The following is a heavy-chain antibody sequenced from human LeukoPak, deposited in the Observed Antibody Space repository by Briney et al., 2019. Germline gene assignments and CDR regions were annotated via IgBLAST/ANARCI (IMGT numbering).Heavy chain of an antibody. V-gene: IGHV3-30*14. CDR2: ISSDGDNE. D-gene: IGHD5-18*01. CDR3: ARGSNGYSFDY. Sequence: GGSLRLSCAASGFTFSNYAMHWVRQAPGKGLEWVAIISSDGDNEYYGESVKGRFTISRDNSKNTLYLQMNSLRAEDTAVYYCARGSNGYSFDYWGQGTLVTVSS. J-gene: IGHJ4*02. CDR1: GFTFSNYA.